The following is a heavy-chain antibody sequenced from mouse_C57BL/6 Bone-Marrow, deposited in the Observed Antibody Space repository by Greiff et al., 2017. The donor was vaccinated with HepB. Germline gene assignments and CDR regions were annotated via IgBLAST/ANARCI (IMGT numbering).Heavy chain of an antibody. Sequence: QVQLQQSGPGLVQPSQSLSITCTVSGFSLTSYGVHWVRQSPGKGLEWLGVIWSGGSTDYNAAFISRLSISKDNSKSQVFFKMNSLQADDTAIYYCARIYYDYDEGWGQGTSVTVSS. CDR2: IWSGGST. CDR1: GFSLTSYG. D-gene: IGHD2-4*01. CDR3: ARIYYDYDEG. V-gene: IGHV2-2*01. J-gene: IGHJ4*01.